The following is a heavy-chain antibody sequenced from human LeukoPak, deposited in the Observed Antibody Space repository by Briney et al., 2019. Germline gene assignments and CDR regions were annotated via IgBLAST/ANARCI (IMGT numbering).Heavy chain of an antibody. D-gene: IGHD1-1*01. V-gene: IGHV3-30*02. Sequence: GGSLRLSCAASRFTFSSYGMHWVRQAPGKGLEWVAFIRYDGSNKYYADSVKGRFTISRDNSKSTLYLQMNSLTTEDTAVYYCARGDFRLEMSTTIAFDIWGQGTMVTVSS. CDR3: ARGDFRLEMSTTIAFDI. CDR1: RFTFSSYG. J-gene: IGHJ3*02. CDR2: IRYDGSNK.